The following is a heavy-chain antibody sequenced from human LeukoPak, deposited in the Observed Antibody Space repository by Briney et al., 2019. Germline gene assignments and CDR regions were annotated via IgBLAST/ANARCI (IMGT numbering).Heavy chain of an antibody. CDR1: GFTFSSYS. CDR2: ISSSSSYI. J-gene: IGHJ4*02. Sequence: PGGSLRLSCAASGFTFSSYSMNWVRQAPGKGLEWVSSISSSSSYIYYADSVKGRFTISRDNAKNSLYLQMNSLRAEDTAVYYCVRDRGDGYLPESCWGQGTLVTVSS. CDR3: VRDRGDGYLPESC. V-gene: IGHV3-21*01. D-gene: IGHD5-24*01.